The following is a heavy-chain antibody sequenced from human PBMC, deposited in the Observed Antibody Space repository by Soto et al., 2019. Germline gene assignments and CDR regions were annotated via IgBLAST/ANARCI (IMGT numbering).Heavy chain of an antibody. V-gene: IGHV4-34*01. Sequence: ASETLSLTCAVYGGSFRGYYWGWIRPPPGEGVEWIGEINHSGSTNYNPSLKSRVTISVDTSKNQFSLKLSSVTAADTAVYYCARADIVVVVAATPRPSHDAFDIWGQGTMVTVSS. CDR1: GGSFRGYY. J-gene: IGHJ3*02. D-gene: IGHD2-15*01. CDR3: ARADIVVVVAATPRPSHDAFDI. CDR2: INHSGST.